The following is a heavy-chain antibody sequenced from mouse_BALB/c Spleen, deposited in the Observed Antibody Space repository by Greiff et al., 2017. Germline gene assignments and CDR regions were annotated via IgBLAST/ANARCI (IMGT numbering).Heavy chain of an antibody. Sequence: QVQLQQSGAELVKPGASVKLSCKASGYTFTSYWMHWVKQRPGQGLEWIGEINPSNGRTNYNEKFKSKATLTVDKSSSTAYMQLSSLTSEDSAVYYCARFETIHYYGSPFAYWGQGTLVTVSA. J-gene: IGHJ3*01. D-gene: IGHD1-2*01. CDR3: ARFETIHYYGSPFAY. CDR2: INPSNGRT. CDR1: GYTFTSYW. V-gene: IGHV1S81*02.